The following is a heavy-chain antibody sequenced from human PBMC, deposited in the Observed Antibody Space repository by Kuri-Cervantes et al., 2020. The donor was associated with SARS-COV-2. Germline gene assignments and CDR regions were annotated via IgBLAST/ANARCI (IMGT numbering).Heavy chain of an antibody. V-gene: IGHV4-34*01. CDR1: GGSFSDYY. CDR3: ARVLSGPRSFDY. Sequence: SETLSLTCGVYGGSFSDYYWTWIRQPPMKGLEWIGEINHTGSATYNPSLKSRVTISVDTSKNLFSLKLSSVTAADTAVYYCARVLSGPRSFDYWGQGTLVTVSS. J-gene: IGHJ4*02. CDR2: INHTGSA. D-gene: IGHD3-3*01.